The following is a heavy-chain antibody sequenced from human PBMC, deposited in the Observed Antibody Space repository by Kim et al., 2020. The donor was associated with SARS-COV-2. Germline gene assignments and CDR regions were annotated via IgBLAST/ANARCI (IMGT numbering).Heavy chain of an antibody. CDR2: IGTAGDT. D-gene: IGHD3-10*01. CDR1: GFTFSSYD. CDR3: ARGVTHYYGSGRSDAFDI. V-gene: IGHV3-13*01. J-gene: IGHJ3*02. Sequence: GGSLRLSCAASGFTFSSYDMHWVRQATGKGLEWVSAIGTAGDTYYPGSVKGRFTISRENAKNSLYLQMNSLRAGDTAVYYCARGVTHYYGSGRSDAFDIWGQGTMVTVSS.